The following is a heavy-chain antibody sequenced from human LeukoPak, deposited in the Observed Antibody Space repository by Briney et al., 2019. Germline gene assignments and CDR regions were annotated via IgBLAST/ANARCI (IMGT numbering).Heavy chain of an antibody. V-gene: IGHV3-11*04. J-gene: IGHJ4*02. CDR3: ARGVNFFEY. CDR2: ISSIASTI. CDR1: GFTFSDSY. Sequence: GGSLRLSCAAPGFTFSDSYMSWIRQAPGKGLECVSFISSIASTIEYADSVKGRFTISRDNAKNSLYLQMNSLSAEDTAVYYCARGVNFFEYWGQGTLVTVSS. D-gene: IGHD3-10*01.